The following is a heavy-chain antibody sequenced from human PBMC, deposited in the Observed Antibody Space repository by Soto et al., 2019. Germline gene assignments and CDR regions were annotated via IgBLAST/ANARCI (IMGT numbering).Heavy chain of an antibody. D-gene: IGHD3-10*01. CDR1: GFTFSSYS. Sequence: EVQLVESGGGLVKPGGSLRLSCEASGFTFSSYSMNWVRQAPGKGLEWVSSISSSSSYIYYADSVKGRFTISRDNAKNSLYLQMNSLRAEDTAVYYCASLAGSYVQYYFDYWGQGTLVTVSS. CDR2: ISSSSSYI. J-gene: IGHJ4*02. CDR3: ASLAGSYVQYYFDY. V-gene: IGHV3-21*01.